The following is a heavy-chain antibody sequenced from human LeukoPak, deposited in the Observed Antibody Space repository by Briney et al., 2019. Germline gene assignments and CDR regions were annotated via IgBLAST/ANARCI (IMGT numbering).Heavy chain of an antibody. D-gene: IGHD3/OR15-3a*01. V-gene: IGHV3-21*01. CDR1: GFTFSSCR. CDR3: AREISDRATYYDVWTAYHPFDY. J-gene: IGHJ4*02. CDR2: ISSRSDI. Sequence: PGGSLRLSCAASGFTFSSCRMNWVRQAPGEGLEWVSSISSRSDIVYADSVKGRFTISRDNAKNSLYLQMNSLRAEDTAVYYCAREISDRATYYDVWTAYHPFDYWGQGTLVTVSS.